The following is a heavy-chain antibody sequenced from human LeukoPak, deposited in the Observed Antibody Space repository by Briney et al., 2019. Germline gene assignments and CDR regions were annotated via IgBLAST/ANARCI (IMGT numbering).Heavy chain of an antibody. D-gene: IGHD6-19*01. V-gene: IGHV3-11*04. CDR2: ISSSGSTI. CDR3: ARPDSSGWYDAYYYYGMDV. J-gene: IGHJ6*02. Sequence: GGSLRLSCAASGFTFSDYYMSWIRQAPGKGLEWVSYISSSGSTIYYADSVKGRFTISRDNAKNSLYLQMNSLRAEDTAVYYCARPDSSGWYDAYYYYGMDVWGQGTTVTVSS. CDR1: GFTFSDYY.